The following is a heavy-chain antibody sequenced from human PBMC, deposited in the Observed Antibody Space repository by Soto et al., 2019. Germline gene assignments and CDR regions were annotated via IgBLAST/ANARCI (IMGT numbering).Heavy chain of an antibody. Sequence: WGSLRRSCAASGCTFISYAISFCCHSTCKWLEWVSAISGSGGSRYYADSVKGRFTISRDNSKNTLYLQMNSLRAEDTAVYSCAKDQRARGAFDIWGQGAMVT. J-gene: IGHJ3*02. V-gene: IGHV3-23*01. CDR1: GCTFISYA. CDR3: AKDQRARGAFDI. CDR2: ISGSGGSR. D-gene: IGHD3-10*01.